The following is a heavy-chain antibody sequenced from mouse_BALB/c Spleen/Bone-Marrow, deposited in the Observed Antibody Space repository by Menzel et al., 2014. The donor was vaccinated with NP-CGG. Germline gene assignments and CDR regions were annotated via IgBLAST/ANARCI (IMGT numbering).Heavy chain of an antibody. CDR3: ARHTYYDQTEVSFVY. CDR2: ISGGGSYT. Sequence: EVHLVESGGGLVKSGGSLKLSCAASGFSLNSYGMSWVRQTPEKRLERVATISGGGSYTFYPDSVKGRFTISRDNAKNNLYLQLSSLRSEDTALYYCARHTYYDQTEVSFVYWGQGTLVTVSA. V-gene: IGHV5-9-2*01. D-gene: IGHD2-4*01. J-gene: IGHJ3*01. CDR1: GFSLNSYG.